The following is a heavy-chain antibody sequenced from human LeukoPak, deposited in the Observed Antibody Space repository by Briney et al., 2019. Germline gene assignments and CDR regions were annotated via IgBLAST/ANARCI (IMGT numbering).Heavy chain of an antibody. CDR1: GGSISSSSYY. CDR2: IYYSGST. V-gene: IGHV4-39*07. Sequence: PSETLSLTCTVSGGSISSSSYYWGWIRQPPGKGLEWIGSIYYSGSTYYNPSLKSRVTISVDTSKNQFSLKLSSVTAADTAVYYCARVFAGDSSGYPSYNWFDPWGQGTLVTVSS. CDR3: ARVFAGDSSGYPSYNWFDP. D-gene: IGHD3-22*01. J-gene: IGHJ5*02.